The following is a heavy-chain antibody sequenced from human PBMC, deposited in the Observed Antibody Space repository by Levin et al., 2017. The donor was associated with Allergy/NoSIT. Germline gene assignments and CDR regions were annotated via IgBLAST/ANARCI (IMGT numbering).Heavy chain of an antibody. CDR2: IYYSGST. D-gene: IGHD3-10*02. V-gene: IGHV4-39*01. Sequence: ASQTLSLTCTVSGGSISSRSYHWGWIRQSPGKGLEWIGSIYYSGSTYYNPSLKSRVTLSVDTSKNQFSLKMRSVSAADTAVYHCARCSPPDYFDDWGQGTLVTVSS. J-gene: IGHJ4*02. CDR1: GGSISSRSYH. CDR3: ARCSPPDYFDD.